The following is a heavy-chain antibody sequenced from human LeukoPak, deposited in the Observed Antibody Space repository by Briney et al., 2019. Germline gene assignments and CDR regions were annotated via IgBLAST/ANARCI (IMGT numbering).Heavy chain of an antibody. D-gene: IGHD1-26*01. J-gene: IGHJ4*02. V-gene: IGHV4-30-4*08. CDR3: ARAPRGELLGLGY. Sequence: SETLSLTCTVSGGSITSGDYYWYWIRQPPGKGLEWIGYIYYSGSTYYNPSLKSRVTISVDTSKNQFSLQLNSVTPEDTAVYYCARAPRGELLGLGYWGQGTLVTVSS. CDR1: GGSITSGDYY. CDR2: IYYSGST.